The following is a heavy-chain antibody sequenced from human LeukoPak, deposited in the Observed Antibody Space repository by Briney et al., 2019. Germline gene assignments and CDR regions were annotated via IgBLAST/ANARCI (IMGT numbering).Heavy chain of an antibody. CDR1: GFTFSSYV. V-gene: IGHV3-23*01. D-gene: IGHD5-18*01. J-gene: IGHJ4*02. CDR2: ISGSGGST. CDR3: ASDIWLSVY. Sequence: GGSLRLSCAASGFTFSSYVMSWVRQAPGKGLEWVSAISGSGGSTYYADSVKGRFAISRDNSKNTLYLQMSSLRAEDTAVYYCASDIWLSVYWGQGTLVTVSS.